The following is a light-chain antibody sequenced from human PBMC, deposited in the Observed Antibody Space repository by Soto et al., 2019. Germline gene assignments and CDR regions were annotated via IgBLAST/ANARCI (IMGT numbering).Light chain of an antibody. J-gene: IGKJ3*01. CDR3: QKYSSVPV. CDR2: AAS. Sequence: DIQMTQSPTSRSASVGDRVTITGRESQGIRNFVAWYQQKPGKAPKLLIYAASTLQSGVPSRFSGSGSGTDFTLTINSLQPEDVATYSCQKYSSVPVFGPGTKVEIK. CDR1: QGIRNF. V-gene: IGKV1-27*01.